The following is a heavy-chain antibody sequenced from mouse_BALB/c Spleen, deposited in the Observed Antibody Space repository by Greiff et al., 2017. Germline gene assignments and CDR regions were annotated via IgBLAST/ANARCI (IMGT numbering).Heavy chain of an antibody. CDR3: TRWGNYLYYAMDY. D-gene: IGHD2-1*01. CDR1: GYSFTSYW. J-gene: IGHJ4*01. Sequence: EVQLQQSGTVLARPGASVKMSCKASGYSFTSYWMHWVKQRPGQGLEWIGAIYPGNSDTSYNQKFKGKAKLTAVTSASTAYMELSSLTNEDSAVYYCTRWGNYLYYAMDYWGQGTSVTVSS. V-gene: IGHV1-5*01. CDR2: IYPGNSDT.